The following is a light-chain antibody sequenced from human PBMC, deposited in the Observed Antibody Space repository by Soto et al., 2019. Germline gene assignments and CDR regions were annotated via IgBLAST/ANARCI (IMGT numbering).Light chain of an antibody. CDR3: QQANSFPPT. J-gene: IGKJ4*01. Sequence: DIQLTQSPSSVSASIGDRVTITCRASQDISYWLAWYQQKPGKAPKLLIYTASSLQGGVPSRFSGSGSETDFTLTISSLQPEDFATYYCQQANSFPPTVGGGTKVEIK. V-gene: IGKV1D-12*01. CDR2: TAS. CDR1: QDISYW.